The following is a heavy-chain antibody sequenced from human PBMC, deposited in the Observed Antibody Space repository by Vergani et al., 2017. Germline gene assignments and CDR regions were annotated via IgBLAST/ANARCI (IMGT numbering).Heavy chain of an antibody. D-gene: IGHD3-10*01. CDR3: ARGSGDNWYFDL. CDR2: INYVGRT. J-gene: IGHJ2*01. V-gene: IGHV4-39*01. Sequence: QLLLHKSGPGLVKLSETLSLTCTLSGGSISSSSHFWGWLRQTPGKGLEWIGSINYVGRTYYIPSLQSRATVFVDTSKNQFSLNLTSVTAADTAVYYCARGSGDNWYFDLWGRGTLVTVSS. CDR1: GGSISSSSHF.